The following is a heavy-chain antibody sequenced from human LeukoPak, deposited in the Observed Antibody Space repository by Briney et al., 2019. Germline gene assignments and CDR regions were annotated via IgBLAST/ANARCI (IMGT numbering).Heavy chain of an antibody. J-gene: IGHJ4*02. CDR1: GFTFSNYA. V-gene: IGHV3-30*14. D-gene: IGHD3-16*02. Sequence: GRSLRLSCAASGFTFSNYAMHWVRQAPGKGLEWVTVISYDGSHKYYADSVKGRFTISRDNSKNTLYLQMSSLRAEDTAVYYCVKGYDYVWGSYRPFDYWGQGTLVTVSS. CDR3: VKGYDYVWGSYRPFDY. CDR2: ISYDGSHK.